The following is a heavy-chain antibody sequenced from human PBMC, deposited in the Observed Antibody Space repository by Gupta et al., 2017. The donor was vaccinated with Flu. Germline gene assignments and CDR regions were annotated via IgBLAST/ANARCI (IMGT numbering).Heavy chain of an antibody. V-gene: IGHV3-48*02. CDR3: ASLILRGYSYNGGDFDY. Sequence: EVQLVESGGGLVQPGGSLRLSCAASGFTFSSYSMNWVRQAPGKGLEWVSYISSSSSTIYYADSVKGRFTISRDNAKNSLYLQMNSLRDEDTAVYYCASLILRGYSYNGGDFDYWGQGTLVTVSS. CDR2: ISSSSSTI. CDR1: GFTFSSYS. D-gene: IGHD5-18*01. J-gene: IGHJ4*02.